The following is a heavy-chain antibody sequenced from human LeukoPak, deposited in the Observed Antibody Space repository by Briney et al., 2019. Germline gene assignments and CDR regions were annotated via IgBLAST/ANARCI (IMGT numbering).Heavy chain of an antibody. V-gene: IGHV3-23*01. J-gene: IGHJ4*02. CDR3: ARDWDGSGSSSLDY. CDR2: ISGSGGST. D-gene: IGHD3-10*01. Sequence: PGGSLRLSCAASGFTFSSYAMSWVRQAPGKGLEWVSAISGSGGSTYYADSVKGRFTISRDNSKNTLYLQMNSLRAEDTAVYYCARDWDGSGSSSLDYWGQGTLVTVSS. CDR1: GFTFSSYA.